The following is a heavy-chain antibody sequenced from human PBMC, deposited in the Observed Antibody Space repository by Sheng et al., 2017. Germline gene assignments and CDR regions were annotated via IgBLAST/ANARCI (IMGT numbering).Heavy chain of an antibody. CDR3: AKALYYYDSSGPRSGYFDY. V-gene: IGHV3-30*18. CDR2: ISYDGSNK. D-gene: IGHD3-22*01. J-gene: IGHJ4*02. Sequence: QVQLVESGGGVVQPGRSLRLSCAASGFTFSNYGMHWVRQAPGKGLEWVAVISYDGSNKYYADSVKGRFTISRDNSKNTLYLQMNSLRAEDTAVYYCAKALYYYDSSGPRSGYFDYWARERWSPSPQ. CDR1: GFTFSNYG.